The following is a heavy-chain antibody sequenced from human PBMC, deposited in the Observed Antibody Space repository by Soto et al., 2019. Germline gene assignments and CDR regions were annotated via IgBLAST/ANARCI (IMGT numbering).Heavy chain of an antibody. CDR3: ERASGSSYWFYP. CDR1: GYTFTSYG. J-gene: IGHJ5*02. CDR2: ISAYNGNT. D-gene: IGHD1-26*01. Sequence: QVQLVQSGAEVKKPGASVKVSCKDSGYTFTSYGISWVRQAPGQGLEWMGWISAYNGNTNYAQKLQGRVTMTTDTSTSTVYMELRSLRSDDTAVYYCERASGSSYWFYPWGQGTLVTASS. V-gene: IGHV1-18*01.